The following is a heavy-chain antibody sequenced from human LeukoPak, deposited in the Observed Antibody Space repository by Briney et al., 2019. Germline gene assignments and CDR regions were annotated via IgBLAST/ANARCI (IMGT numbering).Heavy chain of an antibody. CDR3: AREVYYYDSSGPTGFGY. CDR2: IKQDGSEK. CDR1: GFTFSSYW. D-gene: IGHD3-22*01. J-gene: IGHJ4*02. V-gene: IGHV3-7*03. Sequence: PGGSLRLSCAASGFTFSSYWMSWVRQAPGKGLEWVANIKQDGSEKYYVDSVKGRFTISRDNAKNSLYLQMNSLRAEDTAVYYCAREVYYYDSSGPTGFGYRGQGTLVTVSS.